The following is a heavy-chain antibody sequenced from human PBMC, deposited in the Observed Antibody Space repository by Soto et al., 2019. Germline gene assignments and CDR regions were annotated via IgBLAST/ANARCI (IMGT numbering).Heavy chain of an antibody. Sequence: GGSLRLSCAASGFTFSNYEMNWVRQAPGKGLEWVSYISSSVKTIYYADSVKGRFTISRDNAKNSLYLQMNSLRTEDTAVYYCARDQEKYRGSDLGIDYWGQATLFTVS. D-gene: IGHD5-12*01. CDR3: ARDQEKYRGSDLGIDY. CDR1: GFTFSNYE. J-gene: IGHJ4*02. V-gene: IGHV3-48*03. CDR2: ISSSVKTI.